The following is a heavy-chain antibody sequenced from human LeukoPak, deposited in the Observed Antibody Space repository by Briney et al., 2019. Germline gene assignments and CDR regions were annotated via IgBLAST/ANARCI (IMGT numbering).Heavy chain of an antibody. Sequence: GGSLRLSCAASGFTFTSYSMSWVRQAPGKGLEWVSGTSDRGDCTYYADSVKGRFTISRDNAKNSLYLQMNSLRAEDTAIYYCTRVGYIDEGIDYWGQGTLVTVSS. J-gene: IGHJ4*02. D-gene: IGHD5-24*01. CDR2: TSDRGDCT. CDR3: TRVGYIDEGIDY. V-gene: IGHV3-23*01. CDR1: GFTFTSYS.